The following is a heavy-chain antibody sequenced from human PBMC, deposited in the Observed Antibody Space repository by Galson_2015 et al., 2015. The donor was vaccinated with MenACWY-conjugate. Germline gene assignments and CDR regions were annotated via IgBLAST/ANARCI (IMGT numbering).Heavy chain of an antibody. CDR2: IYQSGSA. D-gene: IGHD2/OR15-2a*01. Sequence: LTCVVSGASLSSGYYSWSWFRQPPGMGLEWLGFIYQSGSAHYNPSLKSRVTLSMDKSMNYFSLRLSSVTAADTAVYYCARGPVVEASRVFGYWGQGILVTVSS. V-gene: IGHV4-30-2*01. CDR1: GASLSSGYYS. J-gene: IGHJ4*02. CDR3: ARGPVVEASRVFGY.